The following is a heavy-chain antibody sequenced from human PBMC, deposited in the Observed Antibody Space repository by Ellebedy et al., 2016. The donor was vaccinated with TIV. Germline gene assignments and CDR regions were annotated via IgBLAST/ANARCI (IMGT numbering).Heavy chain of an antibody. V-gene: IGHV1-69*13. CDR1: GVSFSSYS. J-gene: IGHJ6*02. D-gene: IGHD2-2*01. Sequence: AASVKVSCKASGVSFSSYSLGWVRQAPGQGLEWMGGIIPAFDILNYAQKFQGRVTITEDESTTPAYMELSSLRSEDTAVYSCVRYCSSPTCQRHYYYGMDVWGQGTTVTVSS. CDR2: IIPAFDIL. CDR3: VRYCSSPTCQRHYYYGMDV.